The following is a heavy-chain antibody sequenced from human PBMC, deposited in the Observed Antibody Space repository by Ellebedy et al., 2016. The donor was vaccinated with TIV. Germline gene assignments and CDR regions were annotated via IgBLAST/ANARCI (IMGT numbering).Heavy chain of an antibody. CDR1: GFTFSTYW. V-gene: IGHV3-7*01. CDR2: IKEDGSQT. D-gene: IGHD3-9*01. Sequence: PGGSLRLSCATSGFTFSTYWMAWVRQAPGKGLEWVANIKEDGSQTYYVGSGKGRFTISRDNAKNSLYLEMNSLRVDDTAVYYCARQFDQPARWGQGTLVTVSS. CDR3: ARQFDQPAR. J-gene: IGHJ4*02.